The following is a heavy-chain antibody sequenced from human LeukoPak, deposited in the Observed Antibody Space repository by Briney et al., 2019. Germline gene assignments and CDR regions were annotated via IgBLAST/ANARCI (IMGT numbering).Heavy chain of an antibody. V-gene: IGHV3-15*01. Sequence: PGGSLRLSCAASGFTFSNTWMNCVRQAPGKGLEWVGRIKRIIDGGTTDYAAPVKGRFTVSRDDSINTLYLQMSSLKTEDTAVYYCAAQGGSVAPRSGGKGTLVTVP. CDR3: AAQGGSVAPRS. D-gene: IGHD6-6*01. CDR1: GFTFSNTW. J-gene: IGHJ4*02. CDR2: IKRIIDGGTT.